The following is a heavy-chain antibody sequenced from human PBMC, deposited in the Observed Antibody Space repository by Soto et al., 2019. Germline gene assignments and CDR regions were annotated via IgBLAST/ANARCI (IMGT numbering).Heavy chain of an antibody. CDR2: IYTSGST. V-gene: IGHV4-4*07. CDR1: GGSISSYY. J-gene: IGHJ6*02. CDR3: ARDLAARPGYGMDV. Sequence: TLSLTCTVSGGSISSYYWSWIRQPAGKGLEWIGRIYTSGSTNYNPSLKSRVTMSVDTSKNQFSLKLSSVTAADTAVYYCARDLAARPGYGMDVWGQGTTVTVSS. D-gene: IGHD6-6*01.